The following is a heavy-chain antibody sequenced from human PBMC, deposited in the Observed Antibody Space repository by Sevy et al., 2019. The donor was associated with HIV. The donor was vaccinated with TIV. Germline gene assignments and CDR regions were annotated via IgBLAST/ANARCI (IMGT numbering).Heavy chain of an antibody. CDR3: ARSGMQLWFDYFDY. D-gene: IGHD5-18*01. J-gene: IGHJ4*02. CDR1: VFTFSSYW. Sequence: GGSLRLSCAASVFTFSSYWMTWVRQAPGKGLEWVAYIKQDGSAESLLDSVKGRFTISRDNAKNSLYLQMTSLRAEDTAVYYCARSGMQLWFDYFDYWGQGTLVTVSS. CDR2: IKQDGSAE. V-gene: IGHV3-7*01.